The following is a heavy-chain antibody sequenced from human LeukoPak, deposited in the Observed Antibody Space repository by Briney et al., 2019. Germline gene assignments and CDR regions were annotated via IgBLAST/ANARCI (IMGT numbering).Heavy chain of an antibody. CDR3: ASSPYYYDSSGPGSLFDY. V-gene: IGHV4-39*01. CDR1: GGSISSSSYY. J-gene: IGHJ4*02. CDR2: NYYSGST. Sequence: SETLSLTCTVSGGSISSSSYYWGWIRQPPGKGLEWLGSNYYSGSTYYNPSLKGRVTISVVTSKNQFSLKLSSVTAADTAVYYCASSPYYYDSSGPGSLFDYWGQGTLVTVSS. D-gene: IGHD3-22*01.